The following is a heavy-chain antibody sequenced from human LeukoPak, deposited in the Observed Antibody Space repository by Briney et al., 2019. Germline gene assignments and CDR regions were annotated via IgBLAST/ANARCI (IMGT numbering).Heavy chain of an antibody. CDR3: ARDAEIQLWFDY. CDR1: GYAFIGYY. V-gene: IGHV1-2*02. J-gene: IGHJ4*02. CDR2: IFPNTGDT. D-gene: IGHD5-18*01. Sequence: ASVKVSCKASGYAFIGYYIHWVRQAPGQGLEWLGSIFPNTGDTRYAQKFQGRVTMTRDTSISTASMELRRLKSDDSAVYYCARDAEIQLWFDYWGQGTLVTVSS.